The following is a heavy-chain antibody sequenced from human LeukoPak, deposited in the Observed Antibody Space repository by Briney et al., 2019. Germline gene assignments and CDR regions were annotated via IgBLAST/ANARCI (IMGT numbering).Heavy chain of an antibody. CDR2: ISGSGGST. J-gene: IGHJ4*02. D-gene: IGHD3-22*01. Sequence: GGSLRLSCVGSEFTFNNFAINWVRQAPGKGLEWVSAISGSGGSTYYADSVKGRFTISRDNSENTLYLQMNSLRAEDTAVYYCAGDSSGYYYVGGDYWGQGTLVTVSS. CDR3: AGDSSGYYYVGGDY. CDR1: EFTFNNFA. V-gene: IGHV3-23*01.